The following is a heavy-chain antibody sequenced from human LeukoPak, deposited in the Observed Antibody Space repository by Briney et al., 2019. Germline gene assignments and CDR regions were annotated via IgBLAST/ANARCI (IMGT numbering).Heavy chain of an antibody. Sequence: GASVKVSCKASGYTFTGCYMHWVRQAPGQGLEWMGWINPNSGGTNYAQKFQGRVTMTRDTSISTAYMELSRLRSDDTAVYYCARGSPTYYYDSSGYPQFDYWGQGALVTVSS. D-gene: IGHD3-22*01. CDR3: ARGSPTYYYDSSGYPQFDY. CDR2: INPNSGGT. J-gene: IGHJ4*02. CDR1: GYTFTGCY. V-gene: IGHV1-2*02.